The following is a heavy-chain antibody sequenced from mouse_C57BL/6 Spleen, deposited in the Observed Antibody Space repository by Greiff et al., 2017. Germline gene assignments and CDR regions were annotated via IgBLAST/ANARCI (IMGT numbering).Heavy chain of an antibody. CDR3: ARGMYDYGY. V-gene: IGHV1-55*01. CDR1: GYTFTSYW. J-gene: IGHJ2*01. Sequence: QVHVKQPGAELVKPGASVKMSCKASGYTFTSYWITWVKQRPGQGLEWIGDIYPGSGSTNYNEKFKSKATLTVDTSSSTAYMQLSSLTSGDSAVYYCARGMYDYGYWGQGTTLTVSS. D-gene: IGHD2-4*01. CDR2: IYPGSGST.